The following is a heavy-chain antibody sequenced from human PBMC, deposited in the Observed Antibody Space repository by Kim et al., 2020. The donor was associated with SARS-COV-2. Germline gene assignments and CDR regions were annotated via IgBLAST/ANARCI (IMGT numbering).Heavy chain of an antibody. V-gene: IGHV4-59*12. D-gene: IGHD3-22*01. CDR2: FSYSGSS. Sequence: SETLSLTCTVSGGSITTSYWSWIRQSPGKGLEWIGFFSYSGSSNYHPSLRGRVTMAIGTSKNQFSLKVGSVTAADTAVYYCAGHSYDSGGSFDYWGQGTLAT. CDR3: AGHSYDSGGSFDY. J-gene: IGHJ4*02. CDR1: GGSITTSY.